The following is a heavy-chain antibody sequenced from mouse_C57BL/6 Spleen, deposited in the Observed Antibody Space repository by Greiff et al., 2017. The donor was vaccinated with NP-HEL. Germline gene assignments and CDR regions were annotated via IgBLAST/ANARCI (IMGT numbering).Heavy chain of an antibody. V-gene: IGHV1-7*01. CDR1: GYTFTSYW. CDR3: ARRVFITTVGDV. J-gene: IGHJ1*03. CDR2: INPSSGYT. D-gene: IGHD1-1*01. Sequence: VQLQQSGAELAKPGASVKLSCKASGYTFTSYWMHWVKQRPGQGLEWIGYINPSSGYTKYNQKFKDKATLTADNSSSPAYMQLSSLTYEDSAVYYGARRVFITTVGDVWGTGTTVTVSS.